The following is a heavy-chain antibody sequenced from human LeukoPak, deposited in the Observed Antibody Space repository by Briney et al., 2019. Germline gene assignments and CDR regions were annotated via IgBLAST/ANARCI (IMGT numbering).Heavy chain of an antibody. V-gene: IGHV4-39*01. J-gene: IGHJ4*02. CDR1: GGSISYYY. CDR2: IYYSGST. Sequence: PSETLSLTCTVSGGSISYYYWGWIRQPPGEGLEWIGSIYYSGSTYYNPSLKSRVTISVDTSKNQFSLKLSSVTAADTAVYYCARSLLNWGIRSPYFDYWGQGTLVTVSS. D-gene: IGHD7-27*01. CDR3: ARSLLNWGIRSPYFDY.